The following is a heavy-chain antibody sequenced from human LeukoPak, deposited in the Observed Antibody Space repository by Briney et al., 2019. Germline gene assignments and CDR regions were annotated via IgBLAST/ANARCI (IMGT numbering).Heavy chain of an antibody. Sequence: PGGSLRLSCAASGFTFSSYSMNWVRQAPGKGLEWVSSISSSSSYIYYADPVKGRFTISRDNAKNSLYLQMNSLRAEDTAVYYCARDISRGGGPSSDYWGQGTLVTVSS. CDR1: GFTFSSYS. V-gene: IGHV3-21*01. D-gene: IGHD3-10*01. J-gene: IGHJ4*02. CDR3: ARDISRGGGPSSDY. CDR2: ISSSSSYI.